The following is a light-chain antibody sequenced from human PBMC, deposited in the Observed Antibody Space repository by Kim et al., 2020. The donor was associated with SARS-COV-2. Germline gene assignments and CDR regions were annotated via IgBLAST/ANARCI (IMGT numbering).Light chain of an antibody. CDR1: QGISGY. CDR3: QQLSSYPIT. J-gene: IGKJ5*01. V-gene: IGKV1-9*01. CDR2: AAS. Sequence: ASVGDRVTITCRASQGISGYLAWYQQQPGRAPKLLIYAASTLQSGVPSRFSGSGSGTDFTLTITSLQPEDFATYYCQQLSSYPITFGQGTRLEIK.